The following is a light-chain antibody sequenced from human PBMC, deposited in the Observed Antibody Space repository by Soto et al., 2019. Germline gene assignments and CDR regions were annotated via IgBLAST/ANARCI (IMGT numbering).Light chain of an antibody. J-gene: IGKJ2*01. CDR2: GAS. CDR3: HHYGSSPPVT. V-gene: IGKV3-20*01. CDR1: QSVSSSY. Sequence: EIVLTQSPGALSLPPGERATLSCRASQSVSSSYLAWYQQKPGQAPRLLIYGASTRATGIPYRFSGSGSGTDFTLTISRLEPEDFAVYYCHHYGSSPPVTFGHGTKLEI.